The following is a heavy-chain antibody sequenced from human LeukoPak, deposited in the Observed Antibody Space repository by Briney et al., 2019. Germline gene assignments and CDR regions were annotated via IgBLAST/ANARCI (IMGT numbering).Heavy chain of an antibody. CDR3: ATGTGFSSSWPFDY. J-gene: IGHJ4*02. V-gene: IGHV4-59*01. CDR1: GGSISSYY. Sequence: NPSETLSLTCTVSGGSISSYYWSWIRQPPGKGLEWIGYIYYSGSTNYNPSLKSRVTISVDTSKNQFSLKLSSVTAADTAVYYCATGTGFSSSWPFDYWGQGTLVTVSS. CDR2: IYYSGST. D-gene: IGHD6-13*01.